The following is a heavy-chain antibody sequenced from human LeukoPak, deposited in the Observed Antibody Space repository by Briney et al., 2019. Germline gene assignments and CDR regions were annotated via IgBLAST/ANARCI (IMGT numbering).Heavy chain of an antibody. D-gene: IGHD6-13*01. CDR1: GGSISSYY. CDR2: IYYSGST. CDR3: ARAKITAADIDRPFDP. Sequence: SETLSLTCTVSGGSISSYYWSWIRQPPGKGLEWIGDIYYSGSTNYNPSLKSRVTISVDTSKNQFSLKLSSVTAADTAVYYCARAKITAADIDRPFDPWGQGTLVTVSS. J-gene: IGHJ5*02. V-gene: IGHV4-59*01.